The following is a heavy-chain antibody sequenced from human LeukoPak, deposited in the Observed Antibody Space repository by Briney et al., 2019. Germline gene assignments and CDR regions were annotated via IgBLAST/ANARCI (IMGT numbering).Heavy chain of an antibody. D-gene: IGHD3-10*01. CDR3: AKGGRYYGSGSSSTWWY. Sequence: GGSLRLSCAASGFTFSSYGMHWVRQAPGKGLEWVAFIRYDGSNKYYADSVKGRFTISRDNSKNTLYLQMNSLRAEDTAVYYCAKGGRYYGSGSSSTWWYWGQGTLVTVSS. J-gene: IGHJ4*02. V-gene: IGHV3-30*02. CDR2: IRYDGSNK. CDR1: GFTFSSYG.